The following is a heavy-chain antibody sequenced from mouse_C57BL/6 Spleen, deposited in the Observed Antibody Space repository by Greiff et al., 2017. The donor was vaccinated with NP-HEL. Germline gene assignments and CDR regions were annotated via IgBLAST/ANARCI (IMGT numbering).Heavy chain of an antibody. J-gene: IGHJ3*01. D-gene: IGHD2-4*01. CDR1: GYSFTDYN. V-gene: IGHV1-39*01. CDR3: SRYDYDGN. Sequence: VQLQQSGPELVKPGASVKISCKASGYSFTDYNMNWVKQSNGKSLEWIGVINPNSGTTSYNPKFKGKATLTVDQSSSTAYMQRSSLTSEDAAVYYCSRYDYDGNWGQGTLVTVSA. CDR2: INPNSGTT.